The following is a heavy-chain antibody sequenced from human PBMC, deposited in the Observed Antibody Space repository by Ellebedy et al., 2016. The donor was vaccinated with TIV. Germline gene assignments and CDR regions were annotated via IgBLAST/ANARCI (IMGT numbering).Heavy chain of an antibody. CDR1: GYTFSNYG. D-gene: IGHD4-11*01. J-gene: IGHJ6*02. CDR3: ARALEVTTVSNYGMDV. CDR2: ISDYIGIT. Sequence: ASVKVSCKASGYTFSNYGISWVRQAPGQGPEWMGWISDYIGITNYAQKFQGRVTMTTDTSTSTAYMELRSLRSEDTAVYFCARALEVTTVSNYGMDVWGQGTTVTVSS. V-gene: IGHV1-18*01.